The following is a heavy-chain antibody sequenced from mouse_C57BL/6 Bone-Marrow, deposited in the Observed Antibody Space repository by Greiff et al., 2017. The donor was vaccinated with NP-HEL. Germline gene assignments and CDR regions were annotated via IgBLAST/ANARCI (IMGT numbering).Heavy chain of an antibody. CDR2: ISDGGSYT. D-gene: IGHD2-13*01. CDR1: GFTFSSYA. CDR3: ARLTINYYAMDY. Sequence: EVKLEESGGGLVKPGGSLKLSCAASGFTFSSYAMSWVRQTPEKRLEWVATISDGGSYTYYPDNVKGRFTISRDNAKNNLYLQMSHLKSEDTAMYYCARLTINYYAMDYWGQGTSVTVSS. V-gene: IGHV5-4*03. J-gene: IGHJ4*01.